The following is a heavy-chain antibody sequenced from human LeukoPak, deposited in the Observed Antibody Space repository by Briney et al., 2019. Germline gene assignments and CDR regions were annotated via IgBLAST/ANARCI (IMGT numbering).Heavy chain of an antibody. CDR2: IIPIFGTA. CDR1: GGTLSSYA. Sequence: ASVKVSCKASGGTLSSYAISWVRQAPGQGLEWMGGIIPIFGTANYAQKFQGRVTITADESTGTAYMELSSLRSEDTAVYYCARAPEGILTGDDTFTNWFDPWGQGTLVTVSS. V-gene: IGHV1-69*13. J-gene: IGHJ5*02. D-gene: IGHD3-9*01. CDR3: ARAPEGILTGDDTFTNWFDP.